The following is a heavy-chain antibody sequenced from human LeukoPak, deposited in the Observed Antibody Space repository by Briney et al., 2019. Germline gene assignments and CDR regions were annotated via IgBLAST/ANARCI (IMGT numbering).Heavy chain of an antibody. J-gene: IGHJ4*02. CDR3: AKGAVAGTVPRYFDY. V-gene: IGHV3-33*06. CDR2: IWYDGSNK. CDR1: GFTFSSYG. Sequence: GGSLRLSCAASGFTFSSYGMHWVRQAPGKGLEWLAVIWYDGSNKYYADSVKGRFTISRDNSKNTLYLQMNSLRAEDTAVYYCAKGAVAGTVPRYFDYWGQGTLVTVSS. D-gene: IGHD6-19*01.